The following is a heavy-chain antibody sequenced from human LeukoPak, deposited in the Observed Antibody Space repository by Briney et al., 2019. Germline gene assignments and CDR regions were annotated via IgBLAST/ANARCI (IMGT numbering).Heavy chain of an antibody. CDR2: INHSGST. V-gene: IGHV4-34*01. J-gene: IGHJ6*03. Sequence: PSETLSLTCAVYGGSFSGYYWSWIRQPPGKGLEWIGEINHSGSTNYNPSLKSRVTISVDTSKNQFSLKLSSVTAADTAVYYCARLPQRRVTGYYYYMDVWGKGTTVTVSS. D-gene: IGHD2-21*02. CDR3: ARLPQRRVTGYYYYMDV. CDR1: GGSFSGYY.